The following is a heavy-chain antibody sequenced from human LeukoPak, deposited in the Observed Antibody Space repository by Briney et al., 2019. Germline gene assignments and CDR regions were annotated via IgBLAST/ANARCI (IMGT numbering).Heavy chain of an antibody. J-gene: IGHJ4*02. CDR2: VIPMLVVA. CDR1: GGTFSSYE. CDR3: ARGRATGYFDY. V-gene: IGHV1-69*04. Sequence: ASVKVSCKASGGTFSSYEISWVRQAPGQGLEWMGRVIPMLVVASYAQRFPEGDTLTADRSTSTAYMELNRLRSGDTDVYYCARGRATGYFDYWGQGTLVTVSS.